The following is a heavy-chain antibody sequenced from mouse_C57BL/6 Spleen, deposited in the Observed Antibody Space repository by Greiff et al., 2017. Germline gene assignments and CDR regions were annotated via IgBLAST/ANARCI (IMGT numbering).Heavy chain of an antibody. CDR1: GFTFSNYW. D-gene: IGHD1-1*01. J-gene: IGHJ1*03. V-gene: IGHV6-3*01. CDR3: TGPITTVVAHWYFDV. CDR2: IRLKSDNYAT. Sequence: EVKLEESGGGLVQPGGSMKLSCVASGFTFSNYWMNWVRQSPEKGLEWVAQIRLKSDNYATHYAVSVKGRFTISRDDSKSWVYLQMNNLRAEDTGIYYCTGPITTVVAHWYFDVWGTGTTVTVSS.